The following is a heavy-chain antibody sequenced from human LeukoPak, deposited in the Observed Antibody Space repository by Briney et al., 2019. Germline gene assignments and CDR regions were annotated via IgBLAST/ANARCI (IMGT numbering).Heavy chain of an antibody. D-gene: IGHD3-3*01. CDR3: ARDPFLEWLLYFDY. Sequence: ASVKVSCKASGYTFTGYYMHWVRQAPGQGLEWVGWINPNSGGTNYAQKFQGRVTMTRDTSISTAYMELSRLRSDDTAVYYCARDPFLEWLLYFDYWGQGALVTVSS. CDR2: INPNSGGT. V-gene: IGHV1-2*02. CDR1: GYTFTGYY. J-gene: IGHJ4*02.